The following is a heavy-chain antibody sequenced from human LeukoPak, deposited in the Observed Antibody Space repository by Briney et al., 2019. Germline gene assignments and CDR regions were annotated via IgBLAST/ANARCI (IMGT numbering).Heavy chain of an antibody. D-gene: IGHD6-25*01. J-gene: IGHJ4*02. CDR2: MNPNNGDS. V-gene: IGHV1-8*03. CDR3: ARTTSFTASGYDY. CDR1: GYTFTNYH. Sequence: GASVKVSCKASGYTFTNYHINGVRQATGQGLEWMGWMNPNNGDSGYAQKFQGRVTITRDTSISTSYMELRSLRSDDTAVYFCARTTSFTASGYDYWGQGTLVTVSS.